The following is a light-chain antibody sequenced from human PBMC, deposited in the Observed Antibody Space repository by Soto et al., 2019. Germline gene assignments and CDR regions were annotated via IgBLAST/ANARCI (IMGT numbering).Light chain of an antibody. CDR2: DVS. Sequence: QSALTQPASVSGSPGQSITISCTGTSSDVGGYNYVSWYQQHTGKAPKLMIYDVSNRPSGVSNRFSGSKSVNRASLTISGLQADDEADYYCSSYTSSSVVFGGGTKLTVL. J-gene: IGLJ2*01. CDR1: SSDVGGYNY. CDR3: SSYTSSSVV. V-gene: IGLV2-14*01.